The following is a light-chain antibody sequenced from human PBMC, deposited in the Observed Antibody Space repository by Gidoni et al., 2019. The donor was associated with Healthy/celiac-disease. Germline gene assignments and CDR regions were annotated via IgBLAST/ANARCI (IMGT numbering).Light chain of an antibody. CDR2: GAS. Sequence: TVLTQSPVILSVSSGVRAALSCRASETIDYKLAWYQQKPGQAPRLLIYGASIRATGVPDRFRGSGSGTEFTLTISSLQSEDFAFYYCQQYSNWPPFTFGGGTKVEMK. CDR1: ETIDYK. CDR3: QQYSNWPPFT. J-gene: IGKJ4*01. V-gene: IGKV3-15*01.